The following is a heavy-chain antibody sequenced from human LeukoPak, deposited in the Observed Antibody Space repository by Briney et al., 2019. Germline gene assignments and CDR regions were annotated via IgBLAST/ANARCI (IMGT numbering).Heavy chain of an antibody. D-gene: IGHD2-15*01. Sequence: PGGSLRLSCAASGFTFSSYSMNWVRHAPGKGLEWVSSISSSSSYIYYADSVKGRFTISRDNAKNSVYLQMTSLRAEDTAVYYCARDRVVVAATYFDYWGQETLVTVSS. J-gene: IGHJ4*02. CDR1: GFTFSSYS. V-gene: IGHV3-21*01. CDR3: ARDRVVVAATYFDY. CDR2: ISSSSSYI.